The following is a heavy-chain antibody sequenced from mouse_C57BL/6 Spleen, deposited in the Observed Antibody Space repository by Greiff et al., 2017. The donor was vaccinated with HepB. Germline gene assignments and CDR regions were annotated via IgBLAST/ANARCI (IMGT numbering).Heavy chain of an antibody. D-gene: IGHD4-1*01. V-gene: IGHV14-4*01. CDR2: IDPENGDT. J-gene: IGHJ2*01. CDR1: GFNIKDDY. Sequence: EVQLVESGAELVRPGASVKLSCTASGFNIKDDYMHWVKQRPEQGLEWIGWIDPENGDTEYASKFQGKATITADTSSNTAYLQHSSLKSEDTAVYYCTPGTFFDYWGQGTTLTVSS. CDR3: TPGTFFDY.